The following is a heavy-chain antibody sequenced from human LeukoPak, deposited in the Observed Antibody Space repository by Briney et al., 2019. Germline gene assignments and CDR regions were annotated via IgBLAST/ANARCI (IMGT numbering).Heavy chain of an antibody. Sequence: GGSLRLSCVASGFTFSSYWMSWVRQAPGKGLEWVSAITGGGSGIYYADSMKSRFTISRDNSKNTLYLQINSLRAEDTAVYYCAKWGDYDVLTGYYVSDYWGQGTLVTVSS. CDR3: AKWGDYDVLTGYYVSDY. D-gene: IGHD3-9*01. CDR2: ITGGGSGI. V-gene: IGHV3-23*01. CDR1: GFTFSSYW. J-gene: IGHJ4*02.